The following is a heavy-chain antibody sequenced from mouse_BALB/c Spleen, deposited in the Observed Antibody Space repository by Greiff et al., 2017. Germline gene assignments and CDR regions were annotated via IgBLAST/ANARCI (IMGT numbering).Heavy chain of an antibody. J-gene: IGHJ2*01. V-gene: IGHV5-12-2*01. D-gene: IGHD2-4*01. Sequence: EVQLVESGGGLVQPGGSLKLSCAASGFSFSSYTMSWVRQTPEQRLEWIAYISNGGGSTYYPDTVKGRVTISRDNAKNTLYLQMSSLKSEDTAMYYCARHFDFYFDYWGQGTTLTVSS. CDR1: GFSFSSYT. CDR2: ISNGGGST. CDR3: ARHFDFYFDY.